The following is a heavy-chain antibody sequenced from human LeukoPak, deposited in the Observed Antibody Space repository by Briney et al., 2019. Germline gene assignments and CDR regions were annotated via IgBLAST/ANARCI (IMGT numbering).Heavy chain of an antibody. V-gene: IGHV3-33*01. CDR1: AFTFSSYG. J-gene: IGHJ4*02. Sequence: GGSLSLSCAASAFTFSSYGMHWPRPAPGKGLDWVTVIWYDGSNKYYADSVKGRFTISRDSSKNTLYLQMNSLRAEDTAVYYCARDCSSTSCWQFDYWGQGTLVTVSS. CDR3: ARDCSSTSCWQFDY. CDR2: IWYDGSNK. D-gene: IGHD2-2*01.